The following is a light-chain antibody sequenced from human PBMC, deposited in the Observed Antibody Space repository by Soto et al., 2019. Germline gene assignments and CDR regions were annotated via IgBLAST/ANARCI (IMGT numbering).Light chain of an antibody. Sequence: VMTQSQATESVSPVARDTLSCRASQSVSSNLAWYQQKPGQAPRLLIYGASTRATGTPYRFSGSGSGTDFTLTISRLEPEDVAVYYCQQYGSSPWTFGQGPRWIS. J-gene: IGKJ1*01. CDR3: QQYGSSPWT. CDR1: QSVSSN. V-gene: IGKV3-20*01. CDR2: GAS.